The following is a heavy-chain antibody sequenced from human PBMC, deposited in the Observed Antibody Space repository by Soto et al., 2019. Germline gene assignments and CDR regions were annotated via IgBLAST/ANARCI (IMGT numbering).Heavy chain of an antibody. CDR3: VKDFLTPAIPDPPGAFDI. CDR2: ISSNGGST. D-gene: IGHD2-21*02. V-gene: IGHV3-64D*08. CDR1: GFTFSSYA. Sequence: GGSLRLSCSASGFTFSSYAMHWVRQAPGKGLEYVSAISSNGGSTYYVDSVKGRFTISRDNSKNTLYLQMSSLRAEDTAVYYCVKDFLTPAIPDPPGAFDIWGQGTMVTVSS. J-gene: IGHJ3*02.